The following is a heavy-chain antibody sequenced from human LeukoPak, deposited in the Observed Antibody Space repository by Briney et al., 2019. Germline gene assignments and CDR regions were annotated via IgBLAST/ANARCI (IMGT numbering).Heavy chain of an antibody. V-gene: IGHV3-23*01. CDR3: AKGTMIVVLGGY. Sequence: GGSLRLSCAASGFTFSSYAMSWVRQAPGKGLEWVSGLSNSGDSRYYADSVQGRFTISRDNSKNTLYLQMNSLRAEDTAVYYCAKGTMIVVLGGYWGQGTRVSVSS. D-gene: IGHD3-22*01. J-gene: IGHJ4*02. CDR1: GFTFSSYA. CDR2: LSNSGDSR.